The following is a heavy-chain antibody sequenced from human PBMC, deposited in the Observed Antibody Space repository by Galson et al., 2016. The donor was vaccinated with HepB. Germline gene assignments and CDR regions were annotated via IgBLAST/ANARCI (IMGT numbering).Heavy chain of an antibody. Sequence: SLRLSCAASGFTFDDYGMSWVRQVPGKGLEWVSGIHWNGESESYGDSVRGRFAISRDNSRNSVSLQLNSLRAEDTALYYCARVAGGGQRGAIDIGGQGTMVIVSS. V-gene: IGHV3-20*04. CDR1: GFTFDDYG. CDR3: ARVAGGGQRGAIDI. CDR2: IHWNGESE. D-gene: IGHD6-19*01. J-gene: IGHJ3*02.